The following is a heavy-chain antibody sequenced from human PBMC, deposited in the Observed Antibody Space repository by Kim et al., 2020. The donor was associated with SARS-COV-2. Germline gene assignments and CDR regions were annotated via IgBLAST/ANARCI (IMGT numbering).Heavy chain of an antibody. V-gene: IGHV3-23*01. Sequence: DYAASVKGRFTISRDNYNNTPFLQMNNRRAEDTAVYYCAKGAGAPFFFDYWGQGTLVTVSS. J-gene: IGHJ4*02. CDR3: AKGAGAPFFFDY. D-gene: IGHD6-19*01.